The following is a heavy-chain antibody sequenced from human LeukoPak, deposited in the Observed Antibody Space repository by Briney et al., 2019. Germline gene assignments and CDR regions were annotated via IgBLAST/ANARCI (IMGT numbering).Heavy chain of an antibody. CDR1: GFTFSHYW. CDR3: ARDHNVADV. Sequence: GSLRLSCVASGFTFSHYWMTWYRQAPGKGLEWVANLNQDGSIQAYGDSVRGRFTISRDNAKNSVYIQMNSLRVEDTAMYFCARDHNVADVWGRGTKVTVSS. D-gene: IGHD2-8*01. CDR2: LNQDGSIQ. V-gene: IGHV3-7*01. J-gene: IGHJ3*01.